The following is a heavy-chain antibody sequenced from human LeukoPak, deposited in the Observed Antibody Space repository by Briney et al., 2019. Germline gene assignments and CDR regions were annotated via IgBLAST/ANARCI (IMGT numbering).Heavy chain of an antibody. Sequence: GGSLRLSCAASGFTFSRYSMNWVRQAPGKGLEWVSSISSSSGYIYYADSVKGRFTISRDNAKNSLYLQMNSLRAEDTAVYYCAREIVSSTCFDYWGQGALVTVSS. J-gene: IGHJ4*02. D-gene: IGHD2-2*01. CDR1: GFTFSRYS. CDR3: AREIVSSTCFDY. CDR2: ISSSSGYI. V-gene: IGHV3-21*01.